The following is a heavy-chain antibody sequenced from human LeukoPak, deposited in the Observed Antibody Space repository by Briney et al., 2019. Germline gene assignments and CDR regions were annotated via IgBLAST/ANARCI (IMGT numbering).Heavy chain of an antibody. CDR1: GFTFSSYG. V-gene: IGHV3-30*02. Sequence: PGGSLRLSCAASGFTFSSYGMHWVRQAPGKGLEWVAFIRYDGSNKYYADSVKGRFTISRDNSKNTLYLQMNSLRAEDTAVYYSAKDQDSRYYYGSGLDYWGQGTLVTVSS. D-gene: IGHD3-10*01. CDR2: IRYDGSNK. J-gene: IGHJ4*02. CDR3: AKDQDSRYYYGSGLDY.